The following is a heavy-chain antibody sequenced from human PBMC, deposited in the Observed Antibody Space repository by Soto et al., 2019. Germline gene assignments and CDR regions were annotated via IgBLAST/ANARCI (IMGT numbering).Heavy chain of an antibody. CDR2: MNPNSGNT. D-gene: IGHD6-19*01. V-gene: IGHV1-8*01. J-gene: IGHJ4*02. CDR3: ARRRYSSGWYVDY. CDR1: GYTFTSYN. Sequence: ASVKVSCKASGYTFTSYNINWVRQATGQGLEWMGWMNPNSGNTSYAQKFQGRVTMTRNTSMSTAYMELRSLRSEDTAVYYCARRRYSSGWYVDYWGQGTLVTVSS.